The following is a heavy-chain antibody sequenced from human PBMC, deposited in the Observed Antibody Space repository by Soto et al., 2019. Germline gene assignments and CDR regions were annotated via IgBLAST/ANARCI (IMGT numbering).Heavy chain of an antibody. CDR1: GFTSNYY. CDR3: ARLRGSHFDMDV. CDR2: VYHSGIT. Sequence: SETLSLTCVVSGFTSNYYWGRMRQPPGKGLEWIGSVYHSGITYYNPSLKGRVAISIDRSNSQFSLRLISVTGADTAMYYCARLRGSHFDMDVWGQGTTVTVSS. J-gene: IGHJ6*02. V-gene: IGHV4-38-2*01.